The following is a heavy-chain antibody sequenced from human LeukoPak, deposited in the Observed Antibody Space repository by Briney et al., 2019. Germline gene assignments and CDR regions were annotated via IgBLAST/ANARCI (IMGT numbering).Heavy chain of an antibody. Sequence: GGSLRLSCSASGFTLSNYWIHWVRQAPGKGLVWVSRINTDGSSTNYADSVKGRFTISRDNSKNTLFLQMNSLTAEDTAIYSCARPRLEYCSGGSCFDAFDIWGQGTMVTVSS. J-gene: IGHJ3*02. D-gene: IGHD2-15*01. CDR3: ARPRLEYCSGGSCFDAFDI. CDR1: GFTLSNYW. V-gene: IGHV3-74*01. CDR2: INTDGSST.